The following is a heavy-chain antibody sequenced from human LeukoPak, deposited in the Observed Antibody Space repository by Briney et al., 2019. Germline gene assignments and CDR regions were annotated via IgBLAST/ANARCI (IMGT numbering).Heavy chain of an antibody. D-gene: IGHD3-10*01. Sequence: ASVTVSCTASGYTFTGYYMHWVRQAPGQGLEWMGWINPNSGGTNYAQTFQGRVTMTRDTSISTAYMELSRLRSDDTAVYYCARYYYGSGSINNWGQGTLVTVSS. CDR3: ARYYYGSGSINN. CDR1: GYTFTGYY. J-gene: IGHJ4*02. CDR2: INPNSGGT. V-gene: IGHV1-2*02.